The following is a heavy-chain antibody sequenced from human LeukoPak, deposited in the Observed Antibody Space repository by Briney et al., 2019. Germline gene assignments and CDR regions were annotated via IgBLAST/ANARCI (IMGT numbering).Heavy chain of an antibody. D-gene: IGHD3-10*01. V-gene: IGHV3-23*01. CDR1: GFTFSSYA. CDR2: IGGSGGST. J-gene: IGHJ4*02. Sequence: GGSLRLSCAASGFTFSSYAMSWVRQAPGKGLEWVSAIGGSGGSTYYADSVKGRFTISRDNSKNTLYLQMNSLRAEDTAVYYCAKSMVRGVIRGGFDYWGQGTLVTVSS. CDR3: AKSMVRGVIRGGFDY.